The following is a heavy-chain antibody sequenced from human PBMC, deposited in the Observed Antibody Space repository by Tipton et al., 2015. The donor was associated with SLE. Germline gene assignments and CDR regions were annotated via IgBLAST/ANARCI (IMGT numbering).Heavy chain of an antibody. CDR1: GFTFSSYW. V-gene: IGHV3-74*01. CDR2: INSDGSST. Sequence: AVSGFTFSSYWMHWVRQAPGKGLVWVSRINSDGSSTSYADSVKGRFTISRDNAKNTLYLQMNSLRAEDTAMYYCARDTGDLTGNYWGQGTLVTVSS. D-gene: IGHD3-10*01. J-gene: IGHJ4*02. CDR3: ARDTGDLTGNY.